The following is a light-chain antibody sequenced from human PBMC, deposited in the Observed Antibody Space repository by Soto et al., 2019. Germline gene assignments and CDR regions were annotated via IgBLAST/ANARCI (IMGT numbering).Light chain of an antibody. CDR3: ASQTTSSTLV. CDR1: SSDFGGYNY. V-gene: IGLV2-14*03. J-gene: IGLJ2*01. CDR2: DVY. Sequence: QSALPQPASVSGSPGQSITISCTGTSSDFGGYNYVSWYQRHPGEAPKLLIYDVYKRPSGVSNRFSGSKSGYTASLTISGLQAEDEADYFCASQTTSSTLVFGAGTQLTVL.